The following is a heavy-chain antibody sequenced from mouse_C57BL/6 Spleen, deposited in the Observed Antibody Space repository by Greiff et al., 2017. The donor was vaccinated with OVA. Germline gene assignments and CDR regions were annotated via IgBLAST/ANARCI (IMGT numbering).Heavy chain of an antibody. D-gene: IGHD2-1*01. Sequence: QVQLQQPGAELVMPGASVTLSCKASGYTFTSYWMHWVQQRPGQGLEWIGEIDPSDSYTNYNQKFTGKSTLTVDKSSSTAYMQLSSLTSEDSAVYYCARLAIYLGAMDYWGQGTSVTVSS. CDR1: GYTFTSYW. CDR3: ARLAIYLGAMDY. J-gene: IGHJ4*01. CDR2: IDPSDSYT. V-gene: IGHV1-69*01.